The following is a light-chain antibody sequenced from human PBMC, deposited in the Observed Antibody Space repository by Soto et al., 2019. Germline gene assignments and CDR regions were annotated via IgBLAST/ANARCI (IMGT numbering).Light chain of an antibody. J-gene: IGKJ1*01. CDR1: QDIKYD. V-gene: IGKV1-17*01. CDR2: SAS. CDR3: LQYRSFPWT. Sequence: DIQVTQSPSSLSASVGDKVTITCRARQDIKYDLGWYQQKPGTAPKRLIYSASSLQSGVPSRFSGSGSETEFTLTISSLQPEDFATYYCLQYRSFPWTFGQGTKVEIK.